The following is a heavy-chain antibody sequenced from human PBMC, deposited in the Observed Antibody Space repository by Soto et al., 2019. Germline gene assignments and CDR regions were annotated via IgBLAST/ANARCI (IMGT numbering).Heavy chain of an antibody. CDR1: GASINNNDYY. Sequence: SETLSLTCTVSGASINNNDYYWSWIRHTPGKGLEWIGYVYYSGSTDYIPSLKSRLSMSIDKSQNRFTLKLNSVIAADTATYYCARMSYFYDKWYFDLWGRGTLVTVSS. V-gene: IGHV4-30-4*01. CDR2: VYYSGST. D-gene: IGHD3-22*01. CDR3: ARMSYFYDKWYFDL. J-gene: IGHJ2*01.